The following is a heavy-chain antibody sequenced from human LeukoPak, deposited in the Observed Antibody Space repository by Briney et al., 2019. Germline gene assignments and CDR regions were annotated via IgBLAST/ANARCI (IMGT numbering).Heavy chain of an antibody. Sequence: SETLSLPCTVCGGPISGYYWRWLRLPPGKGREWIAYIHYSGTTNYNPSLRSRVTISVDTSKNQFSLKVNSVTATDTAVYFCARHDSYALGSHPLDVWGQGTTVIVSS. CDR3: ARHDSYALGSHPLDV. D-gene: IGHD3-10*01. V-gene: IGHV4-59*08. CDR1: GGPISGYY. CDR2: IHYSGTT. J-gene: IGHJ6*02.